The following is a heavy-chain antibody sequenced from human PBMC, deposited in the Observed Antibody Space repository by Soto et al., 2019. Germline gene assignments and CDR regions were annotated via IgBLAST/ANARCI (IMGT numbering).Heavy chain of an antibody. CDR1: GGSISSYY. D-gene: IGHD2-21*02. CDR2: MYNTGST. CDR3: ARDLWGYCGADCYPLDV. Sequence: QVRLQESGPGLVKPSETLSLTCTVSGGSISSYYWSWIRQPPGKGLEWIGDMYNTGSTIYNPSLKGRVTISVDTSKNQFSLKLNSVTAADTAVYYCARDLWGYCGADCYPLDVWGQGTTVTVSS. V-gene: IGHV4-59*01. J-gene: IGHJ6*02.